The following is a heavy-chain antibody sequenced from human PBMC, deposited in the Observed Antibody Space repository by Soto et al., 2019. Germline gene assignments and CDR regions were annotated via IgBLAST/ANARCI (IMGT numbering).Heavy chain of an antibody. CDR1: GFTFSSYS. CDR3: AKVRIAAAGPDFDY. CDR2: ISGSGGST. D-gene: IGHD6-13*01. V-gene: IGHV3-23*01. J-gene: IGHJ4*02. Sequence: AGGSLRLSCAASGFTFSSYSMSWVRQAPGKGLEWVSGISGSGGSTYYADSVKGRFTISGDNSKNTLYLQMNSLRAEDTAVYYCAKVRIAAAGPDFDYWGQGTLVT.